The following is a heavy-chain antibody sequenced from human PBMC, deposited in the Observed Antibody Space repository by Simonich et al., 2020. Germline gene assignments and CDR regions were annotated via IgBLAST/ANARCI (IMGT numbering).Heavy chain of an antibody. CDR3: ARDAAGDY. V-gene: IGHV3-21*01. D-gene: IGHD6-13*01. CDR1: GFTFSSYS. Sequence: EVQLVESGGGLVKPGGSLRLSCSASGFTFSSYSMNWFRPAPGKGLEWVSSISSSSSYKYYADSVKGRFTISRDNAKNSLYLQMNSLRAEDTAVYYCARDAAGDYWGQGTLVTVSS. CDR2: ISSSSSYK. J-gene: IGHJ4*02.